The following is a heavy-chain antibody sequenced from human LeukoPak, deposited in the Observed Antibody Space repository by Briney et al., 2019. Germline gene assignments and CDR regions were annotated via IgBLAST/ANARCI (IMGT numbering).Heavy chain of an antibody. CDR3: ARSYIVVVLAAPRHYYGMDV. J-gene: IGHJ6*04. Sequence: PSETLSLTCAVSGGSISSSNWWSWVRQPPGKGLEWIGEIYHSGSTNYNPSLKSRVTISVDKSKNQFSLKLSSVTAADTAVYYCARSYIVVVLAAPRHYYGMDVWGKGTTVTVSS. D-gene: IGHD2-2*01. CDR2: IYHSGST. V-gene: IGHV4-4*02. CDR1: GGSISSSNW.